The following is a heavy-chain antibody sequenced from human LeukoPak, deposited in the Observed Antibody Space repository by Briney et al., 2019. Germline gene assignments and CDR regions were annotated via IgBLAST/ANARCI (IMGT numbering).Heavy chain of an antibody. J-gene: IGHJ4*02. CDR3: ARHITSNKRFDY. CDR2: MYHTGGP. CDR1: DYSISSGYY. D-gene: IGHD3-16*01. V-gene: IGHV4-38-2*01. Sequence: PSETLSLTCAVSDYSISSGYYWAWIRQPPGKGLEWIASMYHTGGPYYNPSLKSRVTLSVDTSKNQLSLKLSSVTAADTAVYFCARHITSNKRFDYWGQGTLATVSS.